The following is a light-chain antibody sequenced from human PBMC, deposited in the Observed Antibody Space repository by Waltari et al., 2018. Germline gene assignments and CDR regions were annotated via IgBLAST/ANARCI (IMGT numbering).Light chain of an antibody. CDR1: RRDVGSSNR. V-gene: IGLV2-23*01. CDR2: AGS. Sequence: QSALTQPASVSGSPGQSITIPCTGTRRDVGSSNRVSWYQQHPAKAPTLRISAGSKRTSGVSNRFSGSKSGNTASLTISGLQAEDEADYYCCSYAGSSTYVFGTGTKVTVL. CDR3: CSYAGSSTYV. J-gene: IGLJ1*01.